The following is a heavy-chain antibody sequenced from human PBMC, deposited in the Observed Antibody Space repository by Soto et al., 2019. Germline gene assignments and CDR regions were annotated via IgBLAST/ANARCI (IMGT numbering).Heavy chain of an antibody. V-gene: IGHV3-21*01. J-gene: IGHJ3*02. D-gene: IGHD3-16*01. CDR1: GFTFSSYS. CDR3: ARAPAYYDYVWGSYWDAFDI. CDR2: ISSSSSYI. Sequence: GGSLRLSCAASGFTFSSYSMNWFRQAPGKGLEWVSSISSSSSYIYYADSVKGRFTISRDNAKNSLYLQMNSLRAEDTAVYYCARAPAYYDYVWGSYWDAFDIWGQGTMVTVSS.